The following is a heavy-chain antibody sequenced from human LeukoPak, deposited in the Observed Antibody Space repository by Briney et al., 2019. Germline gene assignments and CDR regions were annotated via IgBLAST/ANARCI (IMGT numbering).Heavy chain of an antibody. D-gene: IGHD6-19*01. Sequence: GGSLRLSCAASGFTFSDYYMTWIRQAPGKGLEWVSFISTSGNVNYYADSVKGRFTISRDNAKNTLYLQMNSLRAEDTAVYYCAKDRASGSGSYSYRGFDYWGQGTLVTVSS. CDR2: ISTSGNVN. V-gene: IGHV3-11*01. CDR1: GFTFSDYY. CDR3: AKDRASGSGSYSYRGFDY. J-gene: IGHJ4*02.